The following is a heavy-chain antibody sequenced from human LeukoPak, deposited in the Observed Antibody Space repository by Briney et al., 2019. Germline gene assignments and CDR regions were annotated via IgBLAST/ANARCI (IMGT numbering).Heavy chain of an antibody. D-gene: IGHD2-15*01. CDR3: AREGYCSGGSCYYFDY. CDR2: ISSSGSTI. J-gene: IGHJ4*02. CDR1: GFTFDDYG. Sequence: GGSLRLSCAASGFTFDDYGMRWVRQAPGKGLEWVSYISSSGSTIYYADSVKGRFTISRDNAKNSLYLQMNSLRAEDTAVYYCAREGYCSGGSCYYFDYWGQGTLVTVSS. V-gene: IGHV3-11*04.